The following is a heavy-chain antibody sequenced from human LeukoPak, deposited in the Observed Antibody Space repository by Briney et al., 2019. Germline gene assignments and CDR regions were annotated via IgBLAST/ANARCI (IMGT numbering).Heavy chain of an antibody. D-gene: IGHD6-13*01. CDR2: IYPGDSDT. J-gene: IGHJ4*02. CDR1: GYSFTSYW. Sequence: GESLRISCKGSGYSFTSYWIGWVRQMPGKGLEWMGIIYPGDSDTRYSPSFQGQVTISADKSISTAYLQWSSLKASDTAMYYCARRVSYSRSWYFFDYWGQGTLVTVSS. CDR3: ARRVSYSRSWYFFDY. V-gene: IGHV5-51*01.